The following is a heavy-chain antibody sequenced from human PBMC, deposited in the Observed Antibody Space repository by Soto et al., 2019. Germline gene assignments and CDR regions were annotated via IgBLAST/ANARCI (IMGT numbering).Heavy chain of an antibody. J-gene: IGHJ4*02. CDR1: GDSVSSNSSS. V-gene: IGHV6-1*01. CDR2: TYYRSRWYN. CDR3: ARTEGYFAS. Sequence: PSQTLSLPCAISGDSVSSNSSSWNWIRQSPSRGLEWLGRTYYRSRWYNDDAVSVKIRITVNPDTSKNQFSLQLKLVSPENTVIYYWARTEGYFASGGQGTLVTVS.